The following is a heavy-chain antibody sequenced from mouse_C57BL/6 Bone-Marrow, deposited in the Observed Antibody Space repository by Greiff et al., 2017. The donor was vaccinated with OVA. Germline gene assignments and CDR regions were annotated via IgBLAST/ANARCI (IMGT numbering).Heavy chain of an antibody. CDR3: ARSGITTVEGDCSMDD. CDR2: IYPGSGRT. Sequence: QVQLQQPGAELVKPGASVKMSCKASGYTFTSYWITWVKQRPGQGLEWIGDIYPGSGRTNYNEKFKSKATLTVDTSSSTAYMQLSSLTSEDSAVYYGARSGITTVEGDCSMDDWGQGTSVTVSS. D-gene: IGHD1-1*01. J-gene: IGHJ4*01. V-gene: IGHV1-55*01. CDR1: GYTFTSYW.